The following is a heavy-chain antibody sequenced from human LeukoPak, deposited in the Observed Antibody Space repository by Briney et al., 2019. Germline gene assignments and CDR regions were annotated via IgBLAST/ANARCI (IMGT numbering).Heavy chain of an antibody. J-gene: IGHJ4*02. CDR1: GGSISSSSYY. CDR3: AREGDGYNYGY. Sequence: PSETLSLTCTVSGGSISSSSYYWGWIRQPPGKGLEWIGSIYYSGSTYYNPSLKSRVTISVDTSKNQFSLKLSSVTAADTAVYYRAREGDGYNYGYWGQGTLVTVSS. V-gene: IGHV4-39*07. CDR2: IYYSGST. D-gene: IGHD5-24*01.